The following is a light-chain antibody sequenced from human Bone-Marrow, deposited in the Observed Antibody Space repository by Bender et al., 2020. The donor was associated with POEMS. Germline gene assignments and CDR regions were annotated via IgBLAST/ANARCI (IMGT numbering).Light chain of an antibody. CDR3: VAWDASLNGPV. V-gene: IGLV1-44*01. J-gene: IGLJ2*01. Sequence: QSVLTQPPSVSGTPGQRVAISCSGTRSNLGINFVYWYQQLPGTAPNLLIHSNTQRPSGVPDRFSGSKSGTSASLAISGLQSEDEADYYCVAWDASLNGPVFGGGTKLTVL. CDR1: RSNLGINF. CDR2: SNT.